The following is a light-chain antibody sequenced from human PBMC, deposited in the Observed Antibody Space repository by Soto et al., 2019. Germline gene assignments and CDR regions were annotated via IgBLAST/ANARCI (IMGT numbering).Light chain of an antibody. CDR3: SSYTSGTTQV. CDR1: SSDVGGYNC. V-gene: IGLV2-14*03. J-gene: IGLJ2*01. CDR2: DVS. Sequence: QSALTQPASVSGSPGQSITISCTGTSSDVGGYNCVCWYQQHPGKAPKLIIYDVSYRPSGVSNRLSASNSGYTASLTISGVQAEDEADYYCSSYTSGTTQVFGGGTKVTVL.